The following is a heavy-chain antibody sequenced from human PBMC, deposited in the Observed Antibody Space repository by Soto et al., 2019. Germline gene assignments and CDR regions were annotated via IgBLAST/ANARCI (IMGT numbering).Heavy chain of an antibody. J-gene: IGHJ4*02. Sequence: GVSLRLSCAASGFTFSNYALHWVRQAPGKGLEWVAIITYDGANKYYAASVKGRFTISSDNSKNTLHLQTNSMRAEDTAVYYCARHGWSSPSGSFDYWGQGTLVTVSS. V-gene: IGHV3-30*14. CDR1: GFTFSNYA. CDR3: ARHGWSSPSGSFDY. D-gene: IGHD6-6*01. CDR2: ITYDGANK.